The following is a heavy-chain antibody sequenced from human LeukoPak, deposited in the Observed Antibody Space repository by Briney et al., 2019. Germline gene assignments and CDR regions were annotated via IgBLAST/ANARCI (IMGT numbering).Heavy chain of an antibody. CDR3: ARAPMVRGVITTYYFDY. CDR2: IYSGGST. D-gene: IGHD3-10*01. J-gene: IGHJ4*02. V-gene: IGHV3-66*01. CDR1: GFTVSSNY. Sequence: GGSLRLSCAASGFTVSSNYMGWVRQAPGKGLEWVSVIYSGGSTYYADSVKGRFTISRDNSKNTLYLQMNSLRAEDTAVYYCARAPMVRGVITTYYFDYWGQGTLVTVSS.